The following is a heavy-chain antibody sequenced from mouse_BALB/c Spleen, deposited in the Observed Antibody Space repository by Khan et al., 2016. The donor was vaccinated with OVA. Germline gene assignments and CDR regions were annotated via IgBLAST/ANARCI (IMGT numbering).Heavy chain of an antibody. D-gene: IGHD1-1*01. CDR1: GFAFSSYS. CDR3: TRDRNYYGSSFYFDY. V-gene: IGHV5-6-4*01. J-gene: IGHJ2*01. CDR2: ITSGGSYT. Sequence: EVELVESGGGLVKPGGSLKLSCAASGFAFSSYSMSWVRQTPEKRLEWVATITSGGSYTYYPDSVKGRFTISRDNAKNTLYLQMSSLKSEDTAMYCCTRDRNYYGSSFYFDYWGQGTTLTVSS.